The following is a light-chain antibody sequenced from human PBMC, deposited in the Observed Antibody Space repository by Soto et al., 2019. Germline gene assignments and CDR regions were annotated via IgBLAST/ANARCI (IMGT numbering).Light chain of an antibody. Sequence: DIQLTQSPSFLSASVGDRVTITCRASQGISSYLAWYQQKPVKAPKLLIYAASTLQSGVPSRFSGIRSGTQFTLTTSRLPPQDLATYYCKQLISYAVYTFGPGTKVDIK. CDR3: KQLISYAVYT. V-gene: IGKV1-9*01. CDR2: AAS. CDR1: QGISSY. J-gene: IGKJ3*01.